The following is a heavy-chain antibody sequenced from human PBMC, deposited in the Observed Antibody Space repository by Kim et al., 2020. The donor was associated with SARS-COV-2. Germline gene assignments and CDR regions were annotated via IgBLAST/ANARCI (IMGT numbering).Heavy chain of an antibody. Sequence: TPALKRRVTISVDTSKNQFSRKLSSVTAADTAVYYCARLQGWIQLWYFDYWGQGTLVTVSS. J-gene: IGHJ4*02. CDR3: ARLQGWIQLWYFDY. D-gene: IGHD5-18*01. V-gene: IGHV4-39*01.